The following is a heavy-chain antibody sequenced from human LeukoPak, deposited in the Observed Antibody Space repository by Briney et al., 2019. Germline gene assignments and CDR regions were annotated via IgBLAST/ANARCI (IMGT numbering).Heavy chain of an antibody. J-gene: IGHJ6*03. CDR1: GDSISNTNYY. CDR2: ISYTGST. CDR3: AREHCSGGSCYSIYYYYYMDV. V-gene: IGHV4-39*07. D-gene: IGHD2-15*01. Sequence: PSETLSLTCTVSGDSISNTNYYWGWIRQPPGKGLEWIGSISYTGSTSYNPSLKSRVTISVDTSKNQFSLMLSSVTAADTALYYCAREHCSGGSCYSIYYYYYMDVWGKGTTVTVSS.